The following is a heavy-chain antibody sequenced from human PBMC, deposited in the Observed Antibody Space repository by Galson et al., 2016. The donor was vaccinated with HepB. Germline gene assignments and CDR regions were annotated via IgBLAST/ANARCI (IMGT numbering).Heavy chain of an antibody. V-gene: IGHV3-21*01. J-gene: IGHJ6*02. CDR1: GFTFSTYN. CDR3: ARGRSWTVTGGLDV. D-gene: IGHD4-17*01. Sequence: LRLSCAASGFTFSTYNMNWVRQAPGKGLEWVSSITSSSSYIFYVDSVKGRFTISRDNAKKSLFLQMNSLRAEDTAVCYCARGRSWTVTGGLDVWGQGTTVTVSS. CDR2: ITSSSSYI.